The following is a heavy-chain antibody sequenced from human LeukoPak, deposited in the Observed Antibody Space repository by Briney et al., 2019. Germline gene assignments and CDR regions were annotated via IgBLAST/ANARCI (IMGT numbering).Heavy chain of an antibody. J-gene: IGHJ5*02. Sequence: GGSLRLSCAASGVSFSSYAMSWVRQAPGKGLEWVSAISGSGGSTYYADSVKGRFTISRDNSKNTLYLQMNTLRADDTAVYYCARYIAAAGTAGNWFDPWGQGTLVTVSS. CDR1: GVSFSSYA. CDR3: ARYIAAAGTAGNWFDP. D-gene: IGHD6-13*01. V-gene: IGHV3-23*01. CDR2: ISGSGGST.